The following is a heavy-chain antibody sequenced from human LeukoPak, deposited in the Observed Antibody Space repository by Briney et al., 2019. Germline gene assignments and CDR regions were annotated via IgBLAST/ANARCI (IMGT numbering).Heavy chain of an antibody. CDR3: TALPRYSSSPYT. D-gene: IGHD6-13*01. CDR2: ISGSGGST. Sequence: QAGGSLRLSCAASGFTFSSYAMSWVRQAPGKGLEWVSAISGSGGSTYYADSVKGRFTISRDNSKNTLYLQMNSLRAEDTAVYYCTALPRYSSSPYTGGQGALVTVSS. CDR1: GFTFSSYA. J-gene: IGHJ4*02. V-gene: IGHV3-23*01.